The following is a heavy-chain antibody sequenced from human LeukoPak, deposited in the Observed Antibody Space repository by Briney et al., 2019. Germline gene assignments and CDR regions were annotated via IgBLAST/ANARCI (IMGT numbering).Heavy chain of an antibody. D-gene: IGHD3-10*01. Sequence: ASVKVSCKASGYTFTGYYLHWVRQAPGLGLEWMGWIGPRDGDTNYAQKFQGRVTMTRDTSISTVYMELSGLTSDDTAVYYCSRDGWFGDLQYTHRNWFDPWGQGTLATVSS. J-gene: IGHJ5*02. V-gene: IGHV1-2*02. CDR3: SRDGWFGDLQYTHRNWFDP. CDR2: IGPRDGDT. CDR1: GYTFTGYY.